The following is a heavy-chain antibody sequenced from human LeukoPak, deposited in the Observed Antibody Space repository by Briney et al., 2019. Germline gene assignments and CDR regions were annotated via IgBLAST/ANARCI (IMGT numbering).Heavy chain of an antibody. J-gene: IGHJ4*02. CDR3: AKDHGYGDPLRDY. D-gene: IGHD4-17*01. V-gene: IGHV3-23*01. CDR1: GLTFSSYA. Sequence: GGSLRLSCAASGLTFSSYATSWVRQAPGKGLEWVSAISGSGGSTYYADSVKGRFTISRDNSKNTLYLQMNSLRAEDTAVYYCAKDHGYGDPLRDYWGQGTLVTVSS. CDR2: ISGSGGST.